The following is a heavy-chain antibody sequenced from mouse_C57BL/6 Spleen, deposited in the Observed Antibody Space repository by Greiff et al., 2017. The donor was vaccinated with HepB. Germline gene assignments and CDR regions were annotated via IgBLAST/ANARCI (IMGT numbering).Heavy chain of an antibody. V-gene: IGHV1-42*01. CDR3: ARWNWDWFAY. J-gene: IGHJ3*01. Sequence: EVQLVESGPELVKPGASVKISCKASGYSFTGYYMNWVKQSPEKSLEWIGEINPSTGGTTYNQKFKAKATLTVDKSSSTAYMQLKSLTSEDSAVYYCARWNWDWFAYWGQGTLVTVSA. CDR1: GYSFTGYY. D-gene: IGHD4-1*01. CDR2: INPSTGGT.